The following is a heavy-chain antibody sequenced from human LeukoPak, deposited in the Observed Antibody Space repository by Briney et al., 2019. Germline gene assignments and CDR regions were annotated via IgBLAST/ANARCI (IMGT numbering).Heavy chain of an antibody. V-gene: IGHV4-4*07. CDR2: IYTSGST. CDR1: GGSISSYY. D-gene: IGHD2-2*01. J-gene: IGHJ6*03. CDR3: ARGGKRYCSSTSCYSPPYYYYYYYMDV. Sequence: SETLSLTCTVSGGSISSYYWSWIRQPAGKGLEWIGRIYTSGSTNYNPSLKSRVTISVDTSKNQFSLKLSSVTAADTAVYYCARGGKRYCSSTSCYSPPYYYYYYYMDVWGKGTTVTVSS.